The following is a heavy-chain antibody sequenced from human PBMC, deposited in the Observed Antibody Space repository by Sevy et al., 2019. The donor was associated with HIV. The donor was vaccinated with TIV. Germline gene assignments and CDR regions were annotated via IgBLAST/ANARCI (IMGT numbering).Heavy chain of an antibody. J-gene: IGHJ3*02. D-gene: IGHD6-13*01. CDR3: ARSLNSSWGPDAFDI. CDR2: ISYDGSNK. CDR1: GFTFSSDA. V-gene: IGHV3-30-3*01. Sequence: GGSLRLSCAASGFTFSSDAMHWVRQAPGKGLEWVAVISYDGSNKYYADSVKGRFTISRDNSKNTLYLQMNSLRAEDTAVYYCARSLNSSWGPDAFDIWGQGTMVTVSS.